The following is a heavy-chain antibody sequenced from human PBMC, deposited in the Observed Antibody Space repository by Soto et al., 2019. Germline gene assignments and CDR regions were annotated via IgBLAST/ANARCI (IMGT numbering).Heavy chain of an antibody. CDR3: ARTLAAAGSEIDY. CDR1: GFSLSNARMG. J-gene: IGHJ4*02. D-gene: IGHD6-13*01. CDR2: IFSNDEK. Sequence: SGPTLLNPRATRTLRCTVSGFSLSNARMGVSWIRQPPGKALEWLAHIFSNDEKSYSTSLKSRLTISKDTSKSQVVLTMTNMDPVDTATYYRARTLAAAGSEIDYWGQGTLVTVPS. V-gene: IGHV2-26*01.